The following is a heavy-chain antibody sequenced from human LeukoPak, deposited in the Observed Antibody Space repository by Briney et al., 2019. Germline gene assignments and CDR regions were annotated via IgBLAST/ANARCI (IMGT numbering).Heavy chain of an antibody. D-gene: IGHD6-13*01. V-gene: IGHV1-46*01. CDR1: GYTFTSYY. Sequence: ASVKVSCKASGYTFTSYYMHWVRQAPGQGLEWMGIINPSGGSTSYAQKFQGRVTMTRDTSTSTVYMELSSLRSEDTAVYYGARDAASSSWYQGGWFDPWGQGTLVTVSS. J-gene: IGHJ5*02. CDR2: INPSGGST. CDR3: ARDAASSSWYQGGWFDP.